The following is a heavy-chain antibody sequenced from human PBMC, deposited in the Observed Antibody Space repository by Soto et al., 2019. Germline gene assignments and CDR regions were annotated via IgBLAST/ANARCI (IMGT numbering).Heavy chain of an antibody. CDR2: IYYSGST. CDR3: AREGVPAAISWFDP. V-gene: IGHV4-31*03. J-gene: IGHJ5*02. Sequence: PSETLSLTCTVSGGSISSGGYYWSWIRQHPGKGLEWIGYIYYSGSTYYNPSLKSRVTISVDTSKNQFSLKLSSVTAADTAVYYCAREGVPAAISWFDPWGQGTLVTVSS. CDR1: GGSISSGGYY. D-gene: IGHD2-2*01.